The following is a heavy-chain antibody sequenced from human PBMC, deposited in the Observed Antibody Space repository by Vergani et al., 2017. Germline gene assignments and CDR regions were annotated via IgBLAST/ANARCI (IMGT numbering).Heavy chain of an antibody. V-gene: IGHV4-34*01. CDR2: INHSGST. J-gene: IGHJ6*02. CDR1: GGSFSGYY. D-gene: IGHD4-17*01. Sequence: QVQLQQWGAGLLKPSETLSLTCAVYGGSFSGYYWSWIRQPPGKGLEWIGEINHSGSTNYNPSLKSRVTISVDTSKNQFSLKLSSVTAADTAVYYCARDQTVTTYGPRYSYYYGMDVWGQGTTVTVSS. CDR3: ARDQTVTTYGPRYSYYYGMDV.